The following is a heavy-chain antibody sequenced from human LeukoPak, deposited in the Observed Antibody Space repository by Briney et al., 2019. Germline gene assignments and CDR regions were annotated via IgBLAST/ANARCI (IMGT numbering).Heavy chain of an antibody. Sequence: GGSLRLSCAASGFTFSSYAMSWVRQAPGKGLEWVSAISGSGGSTYYADSVKGRFTISRDNSKNTLYLQMSSLRAEDTAVYCCARSLSDYGDYGKWVYWGQGTLVTVPS. CDR2: ISGSGGST. V-gene: IGHV3-23*01. CDR3: ARSLSDYGDYGKWVY. CDR1: GFTFSSYA. J-gene: IGHJ4*02. D-gene: IGHD4-17*01.